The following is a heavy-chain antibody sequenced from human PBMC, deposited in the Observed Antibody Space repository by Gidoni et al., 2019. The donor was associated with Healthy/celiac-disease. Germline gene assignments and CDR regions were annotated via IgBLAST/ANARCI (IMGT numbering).Heavy chain of an antibody. J-gene: IGHJ3*02. Sequence: EVQLLESGGGLVQPGGSLRLSCAASGFTFSSYAMSCVRQAPGKGLWWVSAISGSGGSTYYADSVKGRFTISRDNSKNTLYLQMNSLRAEETAVYYCAKDPRYSSGWYDENDAFDIWGQGTMVTVSS. V-gene: IGHV3-23*01. D-gene: IGHD6-19*01. CDR2: ISGSGGST. CDR1: GFTFSSYA. CDR3: AKDPRYSSGWYDENDAFDI.